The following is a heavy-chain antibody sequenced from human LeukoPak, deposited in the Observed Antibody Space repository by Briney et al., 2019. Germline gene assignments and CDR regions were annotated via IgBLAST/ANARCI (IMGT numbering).Heavy chain of an antibody. V-gene: IGHV4-34*01. J-gene: IGHJ1*01. D-gene: IGHD5-12*01. CDR2: INHSGST. Sequence: PSETLSLTCAVYGGSFSGYYWSWVRQPPGKGLEWIAEINHSGSTNYNPSLKSGVTISVDTSKNQFSLKLSSVTAADTAVYYCARGRGYSGYKVREYFQHWGQGTLVTVSS. CDR3: ARGRGYSGYKVREYFQH. CDR1: GGSFSGYY.